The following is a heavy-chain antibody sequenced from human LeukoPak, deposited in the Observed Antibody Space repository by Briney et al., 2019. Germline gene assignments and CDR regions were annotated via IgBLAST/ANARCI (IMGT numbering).Heavy chain of an antibody. CDR2: IYTSGST. J-gene: IGHJ4*02. CDR3: ARDSYYYGSGSLDY. D-gene: IGHD3-10*01. CDR1: GGSISSYY. Sequence: PSETLSLTCTVSGGSISSYYWSWIRQPAGKGLEWIGRIYTSGSTNYNPSLKSRVTMSVDTSKNQFSLKLSSVTAADTAVYYCARDSYYYGSGSLDYWGQGTLVTVPS. V-gene: IGHV4-4*07.